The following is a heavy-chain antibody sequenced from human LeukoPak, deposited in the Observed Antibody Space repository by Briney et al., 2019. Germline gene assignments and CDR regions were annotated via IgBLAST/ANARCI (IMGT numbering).Heavy chain of an antibody. Sequence: GGSLRLSCAASGFTFSSYAMSCVRQAPGKGLEWVSAISGSGGSTYYADYVKGRFTISRDSSKTTLYLKMNSLRAEDTAVYYCAKGAVAGNQKPEGYWGQGTLVTVSS. CDR3: AKGAVAGNQKPEGY. J-gene: IGHJ4*02. CDR1: GFTFSSYA. V-gene: IGHV3-23*01. CDR2: ISGSGGST. D-gene: IGHD6-19*01.